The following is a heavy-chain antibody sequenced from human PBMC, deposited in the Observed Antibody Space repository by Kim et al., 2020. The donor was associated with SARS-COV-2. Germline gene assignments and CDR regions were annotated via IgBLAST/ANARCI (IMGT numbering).Heavy chain of an antibody. D-gene: IGHD5-12*01. CDR3: AQLYSGYDNFDY. V-gene: IGHV1-69*01. Sequence: TYAQKFQGRVTITADESTSTAYMELSSLRSEDTAVYYCAQLYSGYDNFDYWGQGTLVTVSS. J-gene: IGHJ4*02.